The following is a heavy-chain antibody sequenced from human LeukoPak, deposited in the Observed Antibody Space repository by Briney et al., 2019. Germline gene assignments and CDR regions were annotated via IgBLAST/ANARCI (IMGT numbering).Heavy chain of an antibody. CDR1: GYTFIGYY. CDR3: ARVAVAGTCYFDY. V-gene: IGHV1-2*02. CDR2: INPNSGGT. Sequence: ASVKVSCKASGYTFIGYYMHWVRQAPGQGLEWMGWINPNSGGTNYAQKFQGRVTMTRDTSISTAYMELSRLRSDDTAVYYCARVAVAGTCYFDYWGQGTLVTVSS. J-gene: IGHJ4*02. D-gene: IGHD6-19*01.